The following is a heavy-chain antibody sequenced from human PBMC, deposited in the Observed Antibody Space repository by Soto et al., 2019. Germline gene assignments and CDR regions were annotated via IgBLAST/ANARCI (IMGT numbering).Heavy chain of an antibody. V-gene: IGHV3-7*01. CDR1: GFTFSHYL. CDR3: VNNNI. Sequence: PGGSLRLSCAASGFTFSHYLMSWVRQAPGKGLEWVANIKEDGSEKKYVDSVKGRFTISRDNPKNSLYLQMNSLRAEDTAVYYCVNNNIWGQGTLVTVSS. D-gene: IGHD1-20*01. J-gene: IGHJ4*02. CDR2: IKEDGSEK.